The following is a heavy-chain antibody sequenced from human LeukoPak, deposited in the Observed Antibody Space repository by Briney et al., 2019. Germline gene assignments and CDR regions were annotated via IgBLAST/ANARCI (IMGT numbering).Heavy chain of an antibody. CDR3: SREWGRIAVAGGPGY. V-gene: IGHV3-33*01. J-gene: IGHJ4*02. D-gene: IGHD6-19*01. CDR2: IWYDGRTK. CDR1: GFTFSNYG. Sequence: SLRLSCAASGFTFSNYGMHWVRQAPGKGLEWVALIWYDGRTKSHADSVKGRFTISRDNSKNTLFLQMDSLRDEDTAVYYCSREWGRIAVAGGPGYWGQGTRVTVSS.